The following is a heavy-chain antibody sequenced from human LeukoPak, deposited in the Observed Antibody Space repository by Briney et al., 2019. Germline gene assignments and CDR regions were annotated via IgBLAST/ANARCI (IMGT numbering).Heavy chain of an antibody. V-gene: IGHV3-21*01. J-gene: IGHJ3*02. CDR3: ARDRHSGSYPDAFDI. CDR1: GFTFSSYS. D-gene: IGHD1-26*01. CDR2: ISSSSSSYI. Sequence: PGGSLRPSCAASGFTFSSYSMNWVRQAPGKGLEWVSSISSSSSSYIYYADSVKGRFTISRDNAKNSLYLQMNSLRAEDTAVYYCARDRHSGSYPDAFDIWGQGTMVTVSS.